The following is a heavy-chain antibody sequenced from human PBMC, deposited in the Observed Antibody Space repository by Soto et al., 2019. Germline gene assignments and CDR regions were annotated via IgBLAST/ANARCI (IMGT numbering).Heavy chain of an antibody. CDR2: ISGAGRST. J-gene: IGHJ4*02. D-gene: IGHD6-19*01. V-gene: IGHV3-23*01. Sequence: GGSLRLSCAASGFTFSIYAMHWVRQAPGKGLEWVSVISGAGRSTYHADSVKGRFTISRDNSNNTLYLQMNSLRAEDTAVYYCAKEGDNSGSYFDSWGRGTLVTVSS. CDR3: AKEGDNSGSYFDS. CDR1: GFTFSIYA.